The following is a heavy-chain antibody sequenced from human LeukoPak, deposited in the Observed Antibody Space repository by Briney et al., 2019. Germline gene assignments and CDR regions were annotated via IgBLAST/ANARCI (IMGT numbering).Heavy chain of an antibody. D-gene: IGHD1-1*01. CDR3: ARWNLDLAYDI. V-gene: IGHV4-59*08. CDR2: IYSTGSI. J-gene: IGHJ3*02. CDR1: GGSFSNYY. Sequence: KPSETLSLTCTLSGGSFSNYYRTWIRQPPGKGLEWLGYIYSTGSISYNPSLERRVTISIDKYKKTFSLKLTSVTAADTAVYFCARWNLDLAYDIWGQGTMVTVSS.